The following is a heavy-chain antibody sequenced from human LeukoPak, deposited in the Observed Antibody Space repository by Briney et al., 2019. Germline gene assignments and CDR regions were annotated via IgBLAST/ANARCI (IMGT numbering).Heavy chain of an antibody. J-gene: IGHJ4*02. CDR2: INHSGST. Sequence: SETLSLTCAVYGGSFSGYYWSWIRQPPGKGLEWIGKINHSGSTNYNPSLKSRVTISVDTSKNQFSLKLSSVTAADTAVYYCAGYYYDSSGYSEPNFDYWGQGTLVTVSS. D-gene: IGHD3-22*01. CDR1: GGSFSGYY. CDR3: AGYYYDSSGYSEPNFDY. V-gene: IGHV4-34*01.